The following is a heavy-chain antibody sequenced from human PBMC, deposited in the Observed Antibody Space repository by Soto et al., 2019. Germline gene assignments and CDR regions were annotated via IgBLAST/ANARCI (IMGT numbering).Heavy chain of an antibody. CDR3: AGVVGYSGYGEGAFDI. V-gene: IGHV4-4*02. D-gene: IGHD5-12*01. J-gene: IGHJ3*02. Sequence: QVQLQESGPGLVKPSGTLSLTCAVSSGSISSSNWWSWVRQPPGKGLEWIGEIYHSGSTNYNPSLKRRVTISVDKSKNQCSLKLSSVTAADTAVYYGAGVVGYSGYGEGAFDIWGQGTMVTVSS. CDR2: IYHSGST. CDR1: SGSISSSNW.